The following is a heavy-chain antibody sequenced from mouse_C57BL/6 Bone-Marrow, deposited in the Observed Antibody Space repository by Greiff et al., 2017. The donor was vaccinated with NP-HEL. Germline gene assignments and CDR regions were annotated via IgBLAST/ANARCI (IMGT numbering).Heavy chain of an antibody. CDR3: ARRYDGYLAWFVY. V-gene: IGHV1-81*01. CDR1: GYTFTRYG. J-gene: IGHJ3*01. D-gene: IGHD2-3*01. Sequence: QVQLQQSGVELARPGASVKLSCKASGYTFTRYGISWVKQRTGQGLEWIGEIYPRSGNTYYNEKFKGKATLTADKSSSTAYMELRSLTSEDSAVYFCARRYDGYLAWFVYWGQGTLVTVSA. CDR2: IYPRSGNT.